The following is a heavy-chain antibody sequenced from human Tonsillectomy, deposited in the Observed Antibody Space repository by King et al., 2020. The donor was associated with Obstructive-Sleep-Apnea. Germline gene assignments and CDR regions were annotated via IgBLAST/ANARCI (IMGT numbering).Heavy chain of an antibody. D-gene: IGHD6-13*01. V-gene: IGHV3-21*01. Sequence: VQLVESGGGLVKPGGSLRLSCAASGFTFSSYSMNWVRQAPGRGLEWVSSIISSSSYLYYSVKGRFIISRDNAKNSLYLQMNSLRAEDTAVYYCARGAVAAAGQGMDVWGQGTTVTVSS. CDR3: ARGAVAAAGQGMDV. CDR2: IISSSSYL. J-gene: IGHJ6*02. CDR1: GFTFSSYS.